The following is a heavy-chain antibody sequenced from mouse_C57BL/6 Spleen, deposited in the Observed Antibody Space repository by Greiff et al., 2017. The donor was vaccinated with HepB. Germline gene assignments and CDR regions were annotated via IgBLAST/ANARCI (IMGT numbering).Heavy chain of an antibody. J-gene: IGHJ4*01. CDR2: INPNYGTT. CDR1: GYSFTDYN. CDR3: ARGSSGYYYYAMDY. D-gene: IGHD3-2*02. V-gene: IGHV1-39*01. Sequence: EVQLVESGPELVKPGASVKISCKASGYSFTDYNMNWVKQSNGKSLEWIGVINPNYGTTSYNQKFKGKATLTVDQSSSTAYMQLNSLTSEDSAVYYCARGSSGYYYYAMDYWGQGTSVTVSS.